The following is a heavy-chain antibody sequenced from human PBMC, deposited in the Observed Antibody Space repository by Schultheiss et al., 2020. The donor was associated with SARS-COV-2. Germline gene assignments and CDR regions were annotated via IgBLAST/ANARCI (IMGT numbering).Heavy chain of an antibody. CDR3: ARVHCSSTSCYYYFDY. CDR1: GGSISSSSYY. CDR2: IYYSGST. V-gene: IGHV4-39*07. Sequence: SQTLSLTCTVSGGSISSSSYYWGWIRQPPGKGLEWIGSIYYSGSTYYNPSLKSRVTISVDTSKNQFSLKLSSVTAADTAVYYCARVHCSSTSCYYYFDYWGQGTLVTVSS. J-gene: IGHJ4*02. D-gene: IGHD2-2*01.